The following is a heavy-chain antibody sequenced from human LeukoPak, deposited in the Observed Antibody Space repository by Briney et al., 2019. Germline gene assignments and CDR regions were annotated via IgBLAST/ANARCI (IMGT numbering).Heavy chain of an antibody. CDR2: IRYDGSNK. J-gene: IGHJ6*03. V-gene: IGHV3-30*02. D-gene: IGHD2-2*01. CDR3: AKGGCSSTSCYYGPYYIDV. Sequence: GGSLRLSCAASGFTFSSYGMHWDRQAPGKGLEWVAFIRYDGSNKYYADSLKGRFTISRDNSKNTLYLQMNSLRAEDTAVYYCAKGGCSSTSCYYGPYYIDVWGKGTTVTVSS. CDR1: GFTFSSYG.